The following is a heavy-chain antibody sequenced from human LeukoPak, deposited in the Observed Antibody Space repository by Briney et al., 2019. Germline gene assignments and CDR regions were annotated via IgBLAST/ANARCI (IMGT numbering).Heavy chain of an antibody. V-gene: IGHV3-23*01. J-gene: IGHJ4*02. Sequence: GGSLRLPCAASGFTFSSYAMNWVRQAPGKGLEWVSVISSGGGSTYYADSVKGRFTVSRDNSKNTMYLQMNSLTAEDTAVYYCANRAVAGTRPFDYWGQGTLVTVSS. D-gene: IGHD6-19*01. CDR3: ANRAVAGTRPFDY. CDR1: GFTFSSYA. CDR2: ISSGGGST.